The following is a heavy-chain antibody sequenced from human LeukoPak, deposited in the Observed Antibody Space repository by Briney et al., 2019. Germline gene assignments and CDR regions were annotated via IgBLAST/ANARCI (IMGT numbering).Heavy chain of an antibody. Sequence: PAGTLSLTCAVSGVSISDGGWWTWVRQPPGKGLEWIGEIYHTGSTNYDPSLKSRVTISVDKSKNQFSLKLSSVTAADTAVYYCARALSPYYGSGSYYNGAFDIWGQGTMVTVSS. J-gene: IGHJ3*02. D-gene: IGHD3-10*01. CDR2: IYHTGST. CDR3: ARALSPYYGSGSYYNGAFDI. V-gene: IGHV4-4*02. CDR1: GVSISDGGW.